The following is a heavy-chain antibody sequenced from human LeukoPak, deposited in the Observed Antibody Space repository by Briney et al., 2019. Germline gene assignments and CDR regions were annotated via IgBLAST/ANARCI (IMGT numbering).Heavy chain of an antibody. CDR1: GFTFSSYA. V-gene: IGHV3-23*01. D-gene: IGHD5-18*01. Sequence: GSLRLSCVASGFTFSSYAMTWVRQAPGKGLEWVSAISGIGGVTYYADSVKGRFTISRDNSKNTVYLQMNSLRAEDTAVYYCAKNGGDSYGTGHFDYWGQGTLVTVSS. J-gene: IGHJ4*02. CDR3: AKNGGDSYGTGHFDY. CDR2: ISGIGGVT.